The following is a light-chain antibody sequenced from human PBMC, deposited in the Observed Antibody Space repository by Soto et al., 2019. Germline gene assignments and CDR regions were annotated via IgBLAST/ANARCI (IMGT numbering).Light chain of an antibody. CDR3: QQYDNLPIT. Sequence: DIQMTQSPSSLSASVGDIVSITCRASQNIITYLNWYQQKPGKAPKLLIYAASSLQSGVPSRFSGSGSGTDFTFTISSLQPEDIATYYCQQYDNLPITFGQGTRLEI. CDR1: QNIITY. CDR2: AAS. V-gene: IGKV1-33*01. J-gene: IGKJ5*01.